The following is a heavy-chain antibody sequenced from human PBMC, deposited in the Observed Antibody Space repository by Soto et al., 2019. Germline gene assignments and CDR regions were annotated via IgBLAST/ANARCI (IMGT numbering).Heavy chain of an antibody. CDR2: INTNTGNP. D-gene: IGHD6-6*01. CDR3: ARRFSSSKVAYYYYGMDV. Sequence: GASVKVSCKASGYTFTSYAMNWVRQAPGQGLEWMGWINTNTGNPTYAQGFTGRFVFSLDTSVSTAYLQICSLKAEDTAVYYCARRFSSSKVAYYYYGMDVWGQGTTVTVSS. CDR1: GYTFTSYA. V-gene: IGHV7-4-1*01. J-gene: IGHJ6*02.